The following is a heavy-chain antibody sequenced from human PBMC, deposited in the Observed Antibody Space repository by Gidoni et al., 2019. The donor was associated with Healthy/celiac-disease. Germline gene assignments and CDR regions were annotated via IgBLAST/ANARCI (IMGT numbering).Heavy chain of an antibody. CDR3: ARDWLPGYGSGSYYQGFHWFDP. Sequence: QLQLQESGPGLVKPSETLSLTCTVSGGSISSSSYYWGWIRQPPGKGLEWIGSIYYSGSTYYNPSLKSRVTISVDTSKNQFSLKLSSVTAADTAVYYCARDWLPGYGSGSYYQGFHWFDPWGQGTLVTVSS. J-gene: IGHJ5*02. D-gene: IGHD3-10*01. V-gene: IGHV4-39*02. CDR2: IYYSGST. CDR1: GGSISSSSYY.